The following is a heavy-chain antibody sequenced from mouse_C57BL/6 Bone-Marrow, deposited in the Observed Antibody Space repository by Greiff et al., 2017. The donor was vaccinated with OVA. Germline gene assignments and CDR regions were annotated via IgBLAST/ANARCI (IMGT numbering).Heavy chain of an antibody. CDR2: IHPSDSDT. CDR1: GYTFTSYW. D-gene: IGHD2-4*01. CDR3: APIVYDYGDWFAY. Sequence: QVQLQQPGAELVKPGASVKVSCKASGYTFTSYWMHWVKQRPGQGLEWIGRIHPSDSDTNYNQKFKGQATLTVDKSSSTAYLQLSRLTSEDSAVYYGAPIVYDYGDWFAYWGQGTLVTVSA. V-gene: IGHV1-74*01. J-gene: IGHJ3*01.